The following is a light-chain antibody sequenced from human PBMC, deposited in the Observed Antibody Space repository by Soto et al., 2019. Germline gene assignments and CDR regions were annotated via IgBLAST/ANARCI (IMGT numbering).Light chain of an antibody. CDR2: GVS. Sequence: EIVLTQSPGTLSLSPGERATLSCRASQSVSSDYLAWYQQKPGQAPRLLIYGVSSRATGIPDRFSGSGSGTDFTLTISSLQSEDFAVYYCQQYHDRPPTFGQGTKVDIK. CDR3: QQYHDRPPT. CDR1: QSVSSDY. V-gene: IGKV3-20*01. J-gene: IGKJ1*01.